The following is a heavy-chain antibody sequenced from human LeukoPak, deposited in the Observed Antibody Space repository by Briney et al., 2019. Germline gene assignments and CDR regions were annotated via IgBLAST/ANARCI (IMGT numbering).Heavy chain of an antibody. V-gene: IGHV3-23*01. J-gene: IGHJ4*02. CDR2: VSAADGGT. D-gene: IGHD5-24*01. CDR3: AKAPMATITYFDY. Sequence: GGSLRLSCAASGFTFSSYAMTWVRQAPGKGLEWVSSVSAADGGTYYADSVKGRFTISRDNSKNTLYLQMNSLRAEDTAVYYCAKAPMATITYFDYWGQGTLVTVSS. CDR1: GFTFSSYA.